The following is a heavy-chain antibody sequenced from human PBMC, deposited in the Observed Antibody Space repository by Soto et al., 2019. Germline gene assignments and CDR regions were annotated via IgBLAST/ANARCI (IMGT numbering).Heavy chain of an antibody. V-gene: IGHV4-30-4*01. CDR1: GGSISSGDYY. CDR2: VYYSGST. J-gene: IGHJ4*02. Sequence: PSETLSLTCTVSGGSISSGDYYWSWIRQPPGKGLEWIGYVYYSGSTYYNPSLKSRVTISVDTSKNQFSLKLSSVTAADTAVYYCARTPPLGYFDYWGQGTLVTSPQ. CDR3: ARTPPLGYFDY.